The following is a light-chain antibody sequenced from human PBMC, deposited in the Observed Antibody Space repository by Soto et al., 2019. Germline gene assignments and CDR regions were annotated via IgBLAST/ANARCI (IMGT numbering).Light chain of an antibody. V-gene: IGKV1-33*01. Sequence: DIQMTQSPSSLSASVGDRVTITCQASQDVKNYLNWYQQKPGKAPKLLIYDASNLERGVPSRFSGSGTGTEFTLTISSLQPDDFATYYCQHYNSYSEAFGQGTKVDIK. J-gene: IGKJ1*01. CDR1: QDVKNY. CDR2: DAS. CDR3: QHYNSYSEA.